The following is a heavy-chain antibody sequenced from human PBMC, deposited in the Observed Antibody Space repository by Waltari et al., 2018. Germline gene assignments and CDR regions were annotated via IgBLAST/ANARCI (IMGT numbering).Heavy chain of an antibody. Sequence: QLQLQESGPGLGKPSETLSLTCTVSGGSISSSSYYWGWIRQPAGKGLEWIGSIYYSGSTYYNPSLKSRVTISVDTSKNQFSLKLSSVTAADTAVYYCARGPRITMIVVPSHWFDPWGQGTLVTVSS. V-gene: IGHV4-39*07. CDR2: IYYSGST. CDR3: ARGPRITMIVVPSHWFDP. J-gene: IGHJ5*02. D-gene: IGHD3-22*01. CDR1: GGSISSSSYY.